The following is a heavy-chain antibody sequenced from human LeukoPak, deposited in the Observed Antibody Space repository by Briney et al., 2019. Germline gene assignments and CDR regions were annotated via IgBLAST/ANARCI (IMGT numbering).Heavy chain of an antibody. CDR3: ARDRGWAFDI. CDR1: GFTFNSYA. J-gene: IGHJ3*02. Sequence: GRSLRLSCAASGFTFNSYAMHWVRQAPGKGLEWVAVISYDGSNKHYAASVKGRLTISRDNSKNTMYLQMNSLRIEDTAVYYCARDRGWAFDIWGQGTMVTVSS. V-gene: IGHV3-30-3*01. CDR2: ISYDGSNK.